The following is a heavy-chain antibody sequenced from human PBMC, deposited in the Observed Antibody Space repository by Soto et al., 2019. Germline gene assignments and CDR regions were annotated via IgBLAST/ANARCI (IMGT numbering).Heavy chain of an antibody. Sequence: SETLSLTCTVCGGSISSYYWSWIRQPPGKGLEWIGYIYYSGSTNYNPSLKSRVTISVDTSKNQFSLKLSSVTAADTAVYYCARVTWDGSGSYSIYYGLDVWGQGTTVTVSS. CDR2: IYYSGST. J-gene: IGHJ6*02. CDR3: ARVTWDGSGSYSIYYGLDV. CDR1: GGSISSYY. D-gene: IGHD3-10*01. V-gene: IGHV4-59*01.